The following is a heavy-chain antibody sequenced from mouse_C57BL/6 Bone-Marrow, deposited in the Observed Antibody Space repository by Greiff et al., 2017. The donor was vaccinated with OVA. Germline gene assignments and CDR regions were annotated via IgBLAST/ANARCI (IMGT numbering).Heavy chain of an antibody. Sequence: VQLQQSGAELARPGASVKLSCKASGYTFTSYGISWVKQRTGQGLEWIGEICPRSGTIYYTEKLKGKATLTAAKASSTAYMELRRLTSEDSAVTVLACGLTDWYIDVWGTGTTVTVSS. V-gene: IGHV1-81*01. CDR2: ICPRSGTI. J-gene: IGHJ1*03. D-gene: IGHD4-1*01. CDR3: ACGLTDWYIDV. CDR1: GYTFTSYG.